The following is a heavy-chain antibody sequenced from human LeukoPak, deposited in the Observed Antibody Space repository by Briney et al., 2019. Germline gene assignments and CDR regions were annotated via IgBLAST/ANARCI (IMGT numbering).Heavy chain of an antibody. Sequence: GASVTVSCKASGFTFSNYYIHWVRQVPGQGLEYMGIINPSVGSTNYAQKFQGRVTMTSDTSTSTVYMELNRLRSEDTALYYCARDRVGSTPSPFDYWGQGTLITVSS. D-gene: IGHD1-26*01. CDR3: ARDRVGSTPSPFDY. CDR1: GFTFSNYY. J-gene: IGHJ4*02. V-gene: IGHV1-46*01. CDR2: INPSVGST.